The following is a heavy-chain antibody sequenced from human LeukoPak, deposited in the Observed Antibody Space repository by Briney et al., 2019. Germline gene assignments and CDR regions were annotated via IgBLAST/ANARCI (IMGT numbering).Heavy chain of an antibody. V-gene: IGHV3-21*01. CDR1: RFTFTNYA. CDR2: ISSSSSYI. CDR3: ARDEYYDFWSGYFVDY. Sequence: GGSLRLSCAASRFTFTNYAMSWVRQAPGKGLEWVSSISSSSSYIYYADSVKGRFTISRDNAKNSLYLQMNSLRAEDTAVYYCARDEYYDFWSGYFVDYGGQGTLVTVSS. D-gene: IGHD3-3*01. J-gene: IGHJ4*02.